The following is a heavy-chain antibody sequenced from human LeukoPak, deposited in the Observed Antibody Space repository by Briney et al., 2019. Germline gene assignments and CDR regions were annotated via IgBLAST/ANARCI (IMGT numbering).Heavy chain of an antibody. V-gene: IGHV3-21*01. CDR3: ARDRSSSSGRNYFDY. CDR1: GFTFSSYS. Sequence: GGPLRLSCAASGFTFSSYSMNWVRQAPGKGLEWVSSISSSSGYIYYADSVKGRFTISRDNAKNSLYLQMNSLRAEDTAVYYCARDRSSSSGRNYFDYWGQGTLVTVSS. CDR2: ISSSSGYI. J-gene: IGHJ4*02. D-gene: IGHD6-6*01.